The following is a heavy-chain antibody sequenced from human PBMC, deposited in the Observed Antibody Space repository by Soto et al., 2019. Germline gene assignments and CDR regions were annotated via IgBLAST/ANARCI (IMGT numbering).Heavy chain of an antibody. J-gene: IGHJ5*02. D-gene: IGHD6-13*01. V-gene: IGHV3-23*01. CDR3: AKMTRAAAAPGPVGLFDP. CDR1: GFTFSSYA. Sequence: GGSLRLSCAASGFTFSSYAMSWVRQAPGKGLEWVSAISGSGGSTYYADSVKGRFTISRDNSKNTLYLQMNSLRAEDTAVYDCAKMTRAAAAPGPVGLFDPWGQGTLVTVSS. CDR2: ISGSGGST.